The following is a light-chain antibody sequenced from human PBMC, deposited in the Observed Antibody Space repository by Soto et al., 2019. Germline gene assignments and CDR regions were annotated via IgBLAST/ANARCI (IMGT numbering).Light chain of an antibody. Sequence: DIQMTQSPSALSASVGDRVIITCWASQYISNWVAWYQQKPGKAPKLLIYDASTLESGVPSRFTGSSSGTEFTLTISSLQPDDFATYYCQQYNSFSGTFGGGTKVEIK. CDR3: QQYNSFSGT. J-gene: IGKJ4*01. CDR2: DAS. V-gene: IGKV1-5*01. CDR1: QYISNW.